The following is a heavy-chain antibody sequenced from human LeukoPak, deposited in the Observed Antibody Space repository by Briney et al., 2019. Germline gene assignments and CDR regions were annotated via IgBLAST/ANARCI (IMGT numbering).Heavy chain of an antibody. CDR1: GYTLTELS. CDR2: IIPIFGTA. V-gene: IGHV1-69*13. D-gene: IGHD3-3*01. CDR3: ARGRYDFWSGYSGSGGKGAFDP. Sequence: ASVKVSCKVSGYTLTELSMHWVRQAPGQGLEWMGGIIPIFGTANYAQKFQGRVTITADESTSTAYMELSSLRSEDTAVYYCARGRYDFWSGYSGSGGKGAFDPWGQGTLVTVSS. J-gene: IGHJ5*02.